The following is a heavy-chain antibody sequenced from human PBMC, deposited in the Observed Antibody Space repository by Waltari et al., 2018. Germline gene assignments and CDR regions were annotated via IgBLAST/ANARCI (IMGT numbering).Heavy chain of an antibody. CDR2: TIPLLNIT. D-gene: IGHD3-16*01. CDR1: GFTLGSYP. V-gene: IGHV1-69*10. Sequence: QVRLVQSGAEVRKPGASVKISCKASGFTLGSYPISWVRQAPGQGLEWMGVTIPLLNITNYVEKFQGRVTITADTSTNTAYMELRSLTSEDTAVYYCARPNINWGEGLDVWGPGVLVTVSS. J-gene: IGHJ4*02. CDR3: ARPNINWGEGLDV.